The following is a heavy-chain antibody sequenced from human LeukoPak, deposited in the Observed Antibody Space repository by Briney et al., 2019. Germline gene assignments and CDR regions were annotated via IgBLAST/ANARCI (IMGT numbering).Heavy chain of an antibody. V-gene: IGHV3-7*01. Sequence: GGSLRLSCAASGFTVSSNYMSWVRQAPGKGLEWVANIKQDGSEKYYVDSVKGRFTISRDNAKNSLYLQMNSLRAEDTAVYYCARDIDYDYVWGSRLDYWGQGTLVTVSS. J-gene: IGHJ4*02. CDR2: IKQDGSEK. CDR1: GFTVSSNY. D-gene: IGHD3-16*01. CDR3: ARDIDYDYVWGSRLDY.